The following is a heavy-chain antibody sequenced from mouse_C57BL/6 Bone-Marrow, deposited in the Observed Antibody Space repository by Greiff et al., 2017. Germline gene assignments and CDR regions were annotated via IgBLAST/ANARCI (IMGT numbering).Heavy chain of an antibody. CDR3: AIGTASSYFDY. CDR2: IHPSDSDT. V-gene: IGHV1-74*01. CDR1: GYTFTSYW. J-gene: IGHJ2*01. D-gene: IGHD3-3*01. Sequence: QVQLQQPGAELVKPGASVKVSCKASGYTFTSYWMHWVKQRPGQGLEWIGRIHPSDSDTNYNQKFKGTATLTVDKSSSTAYMQLSSQTSEDSAVYYCAIGTASSYFDYWGQGTTLTVSS.